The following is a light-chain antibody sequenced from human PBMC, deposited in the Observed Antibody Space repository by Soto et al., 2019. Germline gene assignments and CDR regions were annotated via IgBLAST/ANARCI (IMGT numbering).Light chain of an antibody. CDR3: CSYAGSSLWV. V-gene: IGLV2-11*01. CDR1: SSDVGAYNY. Sequence: QSALTQPRSVSGSPGQSVTISCTGTSSDVGAYNYVSWYQHHPGKAPKLVIYDVTNRPSGVPDRFAGSKSGNTASLTISGLQAEDEDDYYCCSYAGSSLWVFGGGTKLTVL. CDR2: DVT. J-gene: IGLJ3*02.